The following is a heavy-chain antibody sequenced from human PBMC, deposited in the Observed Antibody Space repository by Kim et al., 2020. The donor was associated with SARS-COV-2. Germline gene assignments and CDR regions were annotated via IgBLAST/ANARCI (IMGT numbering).Heavy chain of an antibody. Sequence: STPSLKSRVTISIDTSKHQFSLKLSSVTAADTAVYYCASFYADSRRYFDYWGQGTLVTVSS. CDR3: ASFYADSRRYFDY. J-gene: IGHJ4*02. D-gene: IGHD4-17*01. V-gene: IGHV4-4*09.